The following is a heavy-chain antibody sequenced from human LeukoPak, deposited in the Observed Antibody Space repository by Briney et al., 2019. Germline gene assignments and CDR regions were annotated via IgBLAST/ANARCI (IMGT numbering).Heavy chain of an antibody. CDR3: AKASAVRGYYYYGMDV. D-gene: IGHD3-10*02. J-gene: IGHJ6*02. CDR1: FIFSTYA. Sequence: GGSLRLSCAASFIFSTYAMNWVRQAPGKGLEWVSAISDSGGITYYADSVKGRFTISRDNSKNTLYLQMNSLRAEDTAIYYCAKASAVRGYYYYGMDVWGQGTTVTVSS. V-gene: IGHV3-23*01. CDR2: ISDSGGIT.